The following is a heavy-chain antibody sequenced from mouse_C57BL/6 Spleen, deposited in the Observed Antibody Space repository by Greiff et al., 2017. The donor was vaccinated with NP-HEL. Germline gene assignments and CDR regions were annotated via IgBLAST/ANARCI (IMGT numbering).Heavy chain of an antibody. CDR3: TKVLPTVLYYYAMDY. CDR1: GYTFTDYE. D-gene: IGHD1-1*01. Sequence: VQLQQSGAELVRPGASVTLSCKASGYTFTDYEMHWVKQTPVHGLEWIGAIDPETGGTAYNQKFKGKAILTADKSSSTAYMELRSLTSEDSAVYYCTKVLPTVLYYYAMDYWGQGTSVTVSS. CDR2: IDPETGGT. V-gene: IGHV1-15*01. J-gene: IGHJ4*01.